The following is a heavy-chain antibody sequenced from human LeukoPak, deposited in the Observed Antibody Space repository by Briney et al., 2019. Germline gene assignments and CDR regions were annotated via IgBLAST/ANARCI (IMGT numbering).Heavy chain of an antibody. J-gene: IGHJ4*02. D-gene: IGHD3-22*01. CDR3: ARIPYYYDSSGYYSLPHFDY. V-gene: IGHV3-7*01. Sequence: PGGSLRLSCAASGFTFSSYWMSWVRQAPGKGLEWVANIKQDGSEKYYVDSVKGRFTISRDNAKNSLYLQMNSLRAEDTAVYYCARIPYYYDSSGYYSLPHFDYWGQGTLVTVSS. CDR2: IKQDGSEK. CDR1: GFTFSSYW.